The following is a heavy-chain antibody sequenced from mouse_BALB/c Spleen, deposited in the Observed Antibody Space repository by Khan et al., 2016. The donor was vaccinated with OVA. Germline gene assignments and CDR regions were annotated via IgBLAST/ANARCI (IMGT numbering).Heavy chain of an antibody. D-gene: IGHD1-1*02. V-gene: IGHV1-7*01. J-gene: IGHJ3*01. CDR1: GYMFTSYW. Sequence: QVQLKQSGAELANPGASVKMSCKASGYMFTSYWMHWVKQRPGQGLEWIGYINPSTGYTEYNQKFKDKATLTTDKSSNTVYMQLSSLTSEDSAGYYCTRRGLFGIFVYWGQGTLVTVSA. CDR3: TRRGLFGIFVY. CDR2: INPSTGYT.